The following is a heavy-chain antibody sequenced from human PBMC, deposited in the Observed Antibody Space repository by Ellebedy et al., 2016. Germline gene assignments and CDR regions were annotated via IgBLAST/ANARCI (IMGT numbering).Heavy chain of an antibody. J-gene: IGHJ4*02. CDR1: GASITSYY. D-gene: IGHD1-26*01. CDR3: ARGRKVGTTDLDY. Sequence: GSLRLXCTVSGASITSYYWNWIRQPAGKGLEWLGRIYTSGSTNFNPSFKNRVTMPVDTSKNEFSLKLSSVTAADTAVYYCARGRKVGTTDLDYWGQGTQVTVSS. CDR2: IYTSGST. V-gene: IGHV4-4*07.